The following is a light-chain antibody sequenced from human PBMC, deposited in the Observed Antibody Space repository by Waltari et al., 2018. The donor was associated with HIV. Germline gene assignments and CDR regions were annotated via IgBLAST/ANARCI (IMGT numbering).Light chain of an antibody. Sequence: SYDLTPSPSVSVSPGQTARIACFGESESRADVNGYQWKTGPAPVMVIYETTKRSSRMSGRFSASMSGTTATLTITGVRTEDEADYFCQSADTSPSKAIFGGGTK. CDR2: ETT. V-gene: IGLV3-25*03. CDR3: QSADTSPSKAI. J-gene: IGLJ2*01. CDR1: SESRAD.